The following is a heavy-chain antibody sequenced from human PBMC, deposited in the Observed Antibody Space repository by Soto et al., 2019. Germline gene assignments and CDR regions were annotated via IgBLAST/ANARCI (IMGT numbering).Heavy chain of an antibody. CDR3: ARDRGSGFHGQDAWGMDV. CDR1: GYTFNDYW. V-gene: IGHV3-7*05. D-gene: IGHD6-19*01. J-gene: IGHJ6*02. Sequence: EVHLVESGGGLVQPGGSLRLSCAASGYTFNDYWMAWVRQTPGKGLEWVANIKGDESEKYYEDSVRGRFTITRDNAKNSLYLQMNSLGVEDTAVSYCARDRGSGFHGQDAWGMDVWGQGTTVTVSS. CDR2: IKGDESEK.